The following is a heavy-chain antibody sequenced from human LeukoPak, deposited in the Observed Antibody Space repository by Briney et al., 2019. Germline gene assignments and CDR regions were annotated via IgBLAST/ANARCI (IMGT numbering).Heavy chain of an antibody. Sequence: SETLSLTCTVSGGSISSYYWSWIRQPPGKGLEWIGYIYYSGSTNYNPSLKSRVTISVDTSKNQFSLKLSSVTAADTAVYYFARDVDGYNFYYFDYWGQGTLVTVSS. CDR1: GGSISSYY. V-gene: IGHV4-59*01. J-gene: IGHJ4*02. D-gene: IGHD5-24*01. CDR3: ARDVDGYNFYYFDY. CDR2: IYYSGST.